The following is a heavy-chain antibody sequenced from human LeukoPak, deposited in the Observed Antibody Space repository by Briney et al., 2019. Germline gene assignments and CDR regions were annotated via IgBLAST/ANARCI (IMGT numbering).Heavy chain of an antibody. CDR1: GYTFTGYY. J-gene: IGHJ4*02. Sequence: ASVKVSCKASGYTFTGYYVHWVRQAPGQGLEWMGWINPNSGGTNYAQKFQGRVTMTRDTSISTAYMELSRLRSDDTAVYYCARVDGGYGDFDYWGQGTLVTVSS. CDR2: INPNSGGT. V-gene: IGHV1-2*02. D-gene: IGHD5-12*01. CDR3: ARVDGGYGDFDY.